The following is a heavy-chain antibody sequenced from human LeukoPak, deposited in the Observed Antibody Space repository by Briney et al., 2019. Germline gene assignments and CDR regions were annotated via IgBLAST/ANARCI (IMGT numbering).Heavy chain of an antibody. Sequence: GGSLRLSCAASGFTFSDYALHWVRQAPGKGLEWMAVISYDGFNEYYADSVKGRFTISRDNSTNTLYLQMNSLRVEDTAEYYCARPPYPAVTTYFFGYWGQGTLVTVSS. V-gene: IGHV3-30-3*01. CDR2: ISYDGFNE. J-gene: IGHJ4*02. D-gene: IGHD4-17*01. CDR1: GFTFSDYA. CDR3: ARPPYPAVTTYFFGY.